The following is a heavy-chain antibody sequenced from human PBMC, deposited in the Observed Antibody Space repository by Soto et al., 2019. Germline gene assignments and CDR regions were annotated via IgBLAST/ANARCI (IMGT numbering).Heavy chain of an antibody. J-gene: IGHJ6*02. Sequence: ASVKVSCKASGYTFTSYGISWVRQAPGQGLEWMGWISAYNGNTNYAQKLQGRVTMTTDTSTSTAYMELRSLRSDDTAVYYCARGYCTNGVCYTDGMDVWGQGTTVTV. CDR2: ISAYNGNT. CDR3: ARGYCTNGVCYTDGMDV. D-gene: IGHD2-8*01. CDR1: GYTFTSYG. V-gene: IGHV1-18*01.